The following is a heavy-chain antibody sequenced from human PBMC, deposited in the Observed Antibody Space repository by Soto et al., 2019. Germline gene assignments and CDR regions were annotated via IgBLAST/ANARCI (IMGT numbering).Heavy chain of an antibody. CDR3: ARREGATLFDY. J-gene: IGHJ4*02. CDR1: GYSFTSYW. D-gene: IGHD1-26*01. CDR2: IYPGDSDT. Sequence: GECLKSSCNGSGYSFTSYWICWVRQMPGKGLEWMGIIYPGDSDTGYSPSFQGQVTISADKSISTAYLQWSSLKASDTAMYYCARREGATLFDYWGQGTLVTVSP. V-gene: IGHV5-51*01.